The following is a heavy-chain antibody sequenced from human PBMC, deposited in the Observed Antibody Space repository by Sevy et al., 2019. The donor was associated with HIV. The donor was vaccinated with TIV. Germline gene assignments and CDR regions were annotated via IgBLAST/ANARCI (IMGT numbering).Heavy chain of an antibody. CDR2: IYFTGNT. Sequence: SETLSLTCSVSGGSISSYFWTWVRQSPGKGLEWIGNIYFTGNTDYSPSLKSRVTLSLDTSKSQFSLTLKSVTAADTAIYFCARDSTTRLRVLDYWGQGTLVPSPQ. CDR1: GGSISSYF. D-gene: IGHD1-1*01. J-gene: IGHJ4*02. V-gene: IGHV4-59*01. CDR3: ARDSTTRLRVLDY.